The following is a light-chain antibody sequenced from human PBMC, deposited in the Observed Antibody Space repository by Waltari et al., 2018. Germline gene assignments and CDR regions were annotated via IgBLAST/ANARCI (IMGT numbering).Light chain of an antibody. CDR3: QQRSNWPRIT. Sequence: FVLTQSPATLSVSAGDTATLSCWASQNIEKLWAWYQQKPGQATRLIIHDASNRATGIPATLSGSGAGTNFTLTIISVEPEEFAVYYCQQRSNWPRITFGQGTRLEIK. V-gene: IGKV3-11*01. CDR1: QNIEKL. J-gene: IGKJ5*01. CDR2: DAS.